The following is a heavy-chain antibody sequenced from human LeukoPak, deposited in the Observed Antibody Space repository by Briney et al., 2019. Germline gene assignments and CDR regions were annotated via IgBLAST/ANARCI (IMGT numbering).Heavy chain of an antibody. J-gene: IGHJ4*02. Sequence: GGSLRLSCAASGFTFSSYSMNWVRQAPGKGLEWVSSISSSSSYIYYADSVKGRFTISRDNAKNSLYLQMNSLRAEDMAVYYCARDFPGSPWNPYFDYWGQGTLVTVSS. CDR1: GFTFSSYS. CDR2: ISSSSSYI. CDR3: ARDFPGSPWNPYFDY. V-gene: IGHV3-21*01. D-gene: IGHD3-10*01.